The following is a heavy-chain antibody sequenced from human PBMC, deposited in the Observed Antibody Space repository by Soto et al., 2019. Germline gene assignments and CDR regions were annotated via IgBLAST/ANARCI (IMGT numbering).Heavy chain of an antibody. CDR2: IIPIFGTA. J-gene: IGHJ4*02. D-gene: IGHD2-15*01. V-gene: IGHV1-69*01. Sequence: QVQLVQSGAEVKKPGSSVKGSCKASGGTFSSYSINWVRQAPGQGLEWMGAIIPIFGTANYAQKFQGRVTISADEATRTDYMELSILTSEATAVYCCARDGRRHTAGLDYWAQGTLVNVSS. CDR3: ARDGRRHTAGLDY. CDR1: GGTFSSYS.